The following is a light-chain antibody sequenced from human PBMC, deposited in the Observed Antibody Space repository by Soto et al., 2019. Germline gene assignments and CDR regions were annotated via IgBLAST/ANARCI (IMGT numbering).Light chain of an antibody. V-gene: IGKV3-20*01. CDR2: GAS. J-gene: IGKJ1*01. Sequence: EMVLTQSPGTLCLSPGGRSTLSCRASQSVSSSYLAWYQQKPGQAPRLLIYGASSRATGIPDRFSGTESGTEFTLTISSLQPDDFATYYCQQYNSYPWTFGQGTKVDIK. CDR1: QSVSSSY. CDR3: QQYNSYPWT.